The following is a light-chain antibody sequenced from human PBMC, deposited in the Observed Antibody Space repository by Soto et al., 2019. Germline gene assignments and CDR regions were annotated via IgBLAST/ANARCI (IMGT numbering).Light chain of an antibody. V-gene: IGKV3D-15*01. Sequence: EILMTQSPATLSLSPGERATLSCRASQSVSSNLAWYQQRRGQAPRLLIYGASSRATGIPARFSGSGSGTEFYLTITSLQSEDFAIYYCQQYNYRTPWTFGPGTKVDI. CDR1: QSVSSN. CDR3: QQYNYRTPWT. CDR2: GAS. J-gene: IGKJ1*01.